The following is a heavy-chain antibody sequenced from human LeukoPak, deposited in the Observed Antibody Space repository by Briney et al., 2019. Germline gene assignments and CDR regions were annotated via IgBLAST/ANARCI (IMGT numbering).Heavy chain of an antibody. CDR1: GGSISSYY. D-gene: IGHD1-26*01. CDR3: AEVGWELPSGWFDP. Sequence: SSETLSLTCTVSGGSISSYYWSWIRQPAGKGLEWIGRIYTSGSTNYNPSLKSRVTMSVDTSKNQFSLKLSSVTAADTAVYYCAEVGWELPSGWFDPWGQGTLVTVSS. V-gene: IGHV4-4*07. CDR2: IYTSGST. J-gene: IGHJ5*02.